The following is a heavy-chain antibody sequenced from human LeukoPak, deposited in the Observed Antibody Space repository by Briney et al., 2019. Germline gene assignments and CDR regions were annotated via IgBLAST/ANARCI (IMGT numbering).Heavy chain of an antibody. CDR2: ISGSGGST. CDR3: AKAPVTSCRGAFCYPFDY. Sequence: GGSLRLSCAASGFTFSSYGMSWVRQAPGKGLEWVSAISGSGGSTYYADSVKGRFTISRDTSRSTLYLQMNSLRAEDAAVYYCAKAPVTSCRGAFCYPFDYWGQGTLVTVSS. J-gene: IGHJ4*02. V-gene: IGHV3-23*01. CDR1: GFTFSSYG. D-gene: IGHD2-15*01.